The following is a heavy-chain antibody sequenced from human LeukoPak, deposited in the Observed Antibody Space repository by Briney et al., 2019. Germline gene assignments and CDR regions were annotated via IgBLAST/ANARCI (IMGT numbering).Heavy chain of an antibody. D-gene: IGHD1-26*01. Sequence: GGSLRLSCAASGFTFSSYSMNWVRQAPGKGLEWVSSISSSSSYIYYADSVKGRFTISRDNAKNSLYLQMNSLRAEDTAVYYCARGGIVGATGWVFDYWGQGTLVTVSS. CDR3: ARGGIVGATGWVFDY. CDR1: GFTFSSYS. J-gene: IGHJ4*02. V-gene: IGHV3-21*01. CDR2: ISSSSSYI.